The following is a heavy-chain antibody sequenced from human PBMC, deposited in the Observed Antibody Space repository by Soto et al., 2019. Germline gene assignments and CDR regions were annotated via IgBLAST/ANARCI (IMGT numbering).Heavy chain of an antibody. CDR1: GYSFSNYW. Sequence: GESLKISCKGSGYSFSNYWIGWVRQMPGKGLEWMGIIYPGDSDTRYSPSFQGQVTISADKSINTAYLQWSSLKASDTAMYYCARQYSYGRNYYYGMDVWGQGTTVTVSS. V-gene: IGHV5-51*01. CDR2: IYPGDSDT. CDR3: ARQYSYGRNYYYGMDV. D-gene: IGHD5-18*01. J-gene: IGHJ6*02.